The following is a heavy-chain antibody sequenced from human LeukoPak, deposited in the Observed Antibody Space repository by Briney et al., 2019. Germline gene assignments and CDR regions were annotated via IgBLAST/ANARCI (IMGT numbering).Heavy chain of an antibody. J-gene: IGHJ4*02. Sequence: TRGSLRLSCAASGVTFSNYEMNWVRQAPGKGLDWVSYIGSRGATIYYADSVKGRFTISRDNAKNSLYLQMNSLRAEDTAVYYCARDVGYFGSGSYPDYFDYWGQGILVTVSS. D-gene: IGHD3-10*01. V-gene: IGHV3-48*03. CDR2: IGSRGATI. CDR1: GVTFSNYE. CDR3: ARDVGYFGSGSYPDYFDY.